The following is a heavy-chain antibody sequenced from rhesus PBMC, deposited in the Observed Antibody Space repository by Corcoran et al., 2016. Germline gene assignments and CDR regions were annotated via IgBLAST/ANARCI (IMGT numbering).Heavy chain of an antibody. D-gene: IGHD4-23*01. CDR1: GGSISSGDD. Sequence: QVQLQESGPGVVKPSETLSLTCAVSGGSISSGDDWSGIRQRPGKGLEWIGYIYGSSGSTNYNPSLKNRVTISKDASKSQFSLKLSSVTAADTAVYYCARRYSNFLYGLDSWGQGVVVTVSS. CDR3: ARRYSNFLYGLDS. J-gene: IGHJ6*01. CDR2: IYGSSGST. V-gene: IGHV4-76*01.